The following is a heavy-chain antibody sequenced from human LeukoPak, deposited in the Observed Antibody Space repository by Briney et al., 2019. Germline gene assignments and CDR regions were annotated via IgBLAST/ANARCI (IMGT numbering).Heavy chain of an antibody. J-gene: IGHJ4*02. V-gene: IGHV1-8*02. D-gene: IGHD3-10*01. Sequence: ASVKVSCKASGYTLTSYDINWVRQATGQGLEWIGWMNPKSADTGYAQKFQGRVTMTRNTSISTAYMELSSLRSEDTAVYYCARGSRSGSDYNADFDYWGQGTLVTVSS. CDR3: ARGSRSGSDYNADFDY. CDR2: MNPKSADT. CDR1: GYTLTSYD.